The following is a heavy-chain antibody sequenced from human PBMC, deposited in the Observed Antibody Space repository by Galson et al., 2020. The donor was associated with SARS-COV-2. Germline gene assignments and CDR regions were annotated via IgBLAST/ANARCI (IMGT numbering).Heavy chain of an antibody. Sequence: TGGSLRLSCAASGFTVSSNYMSWVRQAPGKGLEWVSVIYSGGSTYYADSVKGRFTISRHNSKNTLYLQMNSLRAEDTAVYYCARDLGISGSHIYYYYGMDVWGQGTTVTVSS. D-gene: IGHD1-26*01. CDR1: GFTVSSNY. J-gene: IGHJ6*02. CDR3: ARDLGISGSHIYYYYGMDV. CDR2: IYSGGST. V-gene: IGHV3-53*04.